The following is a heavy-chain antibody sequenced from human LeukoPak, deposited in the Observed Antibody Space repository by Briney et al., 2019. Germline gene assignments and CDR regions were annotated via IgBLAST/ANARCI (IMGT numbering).Heavy chain of an antibody. Sequence: SERLSLTCTVSGGSISSSSYYWGWIRQPPGKGLEWIGSIYYSGSTYYNPSLKSRVTISVDTSKNQFSLKLSSVTAADTAVYYCARHNNIFDYWGQGTLVT. V-gene: IGHV4-39*01. CDR2: IYYSGST. J-gene: IGHJ4*02. CDR3: ARHNNIFDY. CDR1: GGSISSSSYY. D-gene: IGHD1-14*01.